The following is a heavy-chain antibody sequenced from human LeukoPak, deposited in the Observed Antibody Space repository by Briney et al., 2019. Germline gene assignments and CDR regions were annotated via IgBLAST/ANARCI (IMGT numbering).Heavy chain of an antibody. Sequence: SLRLSCAASGFTFSSYGMHWVRQAPGKGLEWVAVIWDDGGNEYYADSVKGRFTISRDNSKNTLYLQMNSLRAEDTAVYYCAKDPYRASSGLVDYWGQGTLVTVSS. CDR1: GFTFSSYG. CDR2: IWDDGGNE. V-gene: IGHV3-33*06. CDR3: AKDPYRASSGLVDY. D-gene: IGHD5-12*01. J-gene: IGHJ4*02.